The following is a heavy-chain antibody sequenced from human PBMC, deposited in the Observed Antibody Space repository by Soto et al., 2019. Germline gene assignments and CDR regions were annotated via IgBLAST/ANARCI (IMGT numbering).Heavy chain of an antibody. J-gene: IGHJ4*02. V-gene: IGHV3-48*03. CDR3: VVKGEQLVRWGNYFDY. Sequence: HPGGSLRLSCAASGFTFSSYEMNWVRQAPGKGLEWVSYISSSGSTIYYADSVKGRFTISRDNAKNSLYLQMNSLRAEDTAVYYCVVKGEQLVRWGNYFDYWGQGTLVTVSS. D-gene: IGHD6-6*01. CDR2: ISSSGSTI. CDR1: GFTFSSYE.